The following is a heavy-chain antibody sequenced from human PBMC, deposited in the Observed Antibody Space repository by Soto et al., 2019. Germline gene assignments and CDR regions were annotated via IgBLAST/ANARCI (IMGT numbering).Heavy chain of an antibody. D-gene: IGHD2-8*02. CDR2: ISRDGGTK. V-gene: IGHV3-30*03. CDR3: TGEVASGY. Sequence: QVQLVESGGGVVQPGRSLRLSCAASGFTVSSYGMHWVRQDPGKGLEWVAVISRDGGTKYYADSVKGRFTISRDNSRNTLFLDMNSLRGDDMAVYYCTGEVASGYWGQGTLVTVSS. CDR1: GFTVSSYG. J-gene: IGHJ4*02.